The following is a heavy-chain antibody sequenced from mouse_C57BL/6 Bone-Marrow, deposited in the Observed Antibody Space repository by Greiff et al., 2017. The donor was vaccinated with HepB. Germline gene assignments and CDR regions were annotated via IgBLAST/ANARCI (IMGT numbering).Heavy chain of an antibody. CDR2: INYDGSST. CDR3: ARDGSNYYFDY. CDR1: GFTFSDYY. V-gene: IGHV5-16*01. J-gene: IGHJ2*01. D-gene: IGHD2-5*01. Sequence: EVQRVESEGGLVQPGSSMKLSCTASGFTFSDYYMAWVRQVPEKGLEWVANINYDGSSTYYLDSLKSRFIISRDNAKNILYLQMSSLKSEDTATYYCARDGSNYYFDYWGQGTTLTVSS.